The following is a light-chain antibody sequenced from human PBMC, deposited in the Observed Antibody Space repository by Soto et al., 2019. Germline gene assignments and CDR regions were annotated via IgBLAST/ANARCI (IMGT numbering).Light chain of an antibody. CDR1: QTISSSY. V-gene: IGKV3-20*01. J-gene: IGKJ5*01. Sequence: EIVLTQSPGTLSLSPGERATLSCRASQTISSSYLVWYQQKSGQPPRRLIYGASSRVTGIPDRFSGSGSGTDFTLTISRLEPEDFAVYYCQQYGGSPPVTFGQGTRLEIK. CDR2: GAS. CDR3: QQYGGSPPVT.